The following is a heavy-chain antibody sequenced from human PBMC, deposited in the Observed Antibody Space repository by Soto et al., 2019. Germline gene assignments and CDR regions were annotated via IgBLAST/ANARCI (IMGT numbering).Heavy chain of an antibody. V-gene: IGHV4-34*01. CDR2: INHSGST. D-gene: IGHD6-13*01. Sequence: TSETLSLTCAVYGGSFSGYYWSWIRQPPGKGLEWIGEINHSGSTNYNPSLKSRVTISVDTSKNQFSLKLSSVTAADTAVYYCARGAAAGIALSDFDYWGQGTLVTVSS. CDR3: ARGAAAGIALSDFDY. J-gene: IGHJ4*02. CDR1: GGSFSGYY.